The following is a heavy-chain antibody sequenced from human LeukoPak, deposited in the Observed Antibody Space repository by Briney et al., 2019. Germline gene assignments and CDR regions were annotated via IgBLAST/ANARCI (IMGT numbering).Heavy chain of an antibody. CDR2: ISSSSSTI. CDR1: GFTFSSYS. D-gene: IGHD2-15*01. Sequence: PGGSLRLSCAASGFTFSSYSMNWVRQAPGKGLECVSYISSSSSTIYYADSVKGRFTIFRDNAKNSLYLQMNSLRDEDTAVYYCARGVVVVAAREFDYWGQGTLVTVSS. CDR3: ARGVVVVAAREFDY. V-gene: IGHV3-48*02. J-gene: IGHJ4*02.